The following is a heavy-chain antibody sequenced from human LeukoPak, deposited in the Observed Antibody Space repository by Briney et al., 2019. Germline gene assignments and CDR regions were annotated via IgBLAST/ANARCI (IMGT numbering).Heavy chain of an antibody. Sequence: SETLSLTCTVSGASISSGDYHWNWIRQPPGKGLEWIGFIHDSGSTNYNPSLKSRVTISVDTSKNQFSLKLSSVTAADTAVYYCASLEWSLYHFDPWGQGTLVTVSS. CDR1: GASISSGDYH. D-gene: IGHD3-3*01. CDR3: ASLEWSLYHFDP. V-gene: IGHV4-61*08. J-gene: IGHJ5*02. CDR2: IHDSGST.